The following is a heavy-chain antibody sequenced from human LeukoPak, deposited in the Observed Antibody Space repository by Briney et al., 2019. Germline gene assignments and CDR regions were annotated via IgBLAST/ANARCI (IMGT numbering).Heavy chain of an antibody. CDR2: ISGSGGST. V-gene: IGHV3-23*01. CDR3: ARDKELAGLDY. D-gene: IGHD1-7*01. J-gene: IGHJ4*02. CDR1: GFTFSSNA. Sequence: GGSLRLSCAASGFTFSSNAMNWVRQAPGKGLEWVSGISGSGGSTYYVDSVKGRFTISRDNSKNTLYLQMNSLRAEDTAVYYCARDKELAGLDYWGQGTLVTVSS.